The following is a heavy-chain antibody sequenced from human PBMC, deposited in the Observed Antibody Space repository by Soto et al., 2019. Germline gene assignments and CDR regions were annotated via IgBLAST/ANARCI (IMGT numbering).Heavy chain of an antibody. CDR3: AAYSSSSNRFDY. CDR1: GGSISSGDSS. V-gene: IGHV4-30-2*03. J-gene: IGHJ4*02. Sequence: SETLSLTCTVSGGSISSGDSSWTWIRQPPGKGLEWIGCIYYSGSTYYNPSLKSRVTISVDTSKNQFSLKLSSVTAADTAVYYCAAYSSSSNRFDYWGQGTLVTVSS. D-gene: IGHD6-6*01. CDR2: IYYSGST.